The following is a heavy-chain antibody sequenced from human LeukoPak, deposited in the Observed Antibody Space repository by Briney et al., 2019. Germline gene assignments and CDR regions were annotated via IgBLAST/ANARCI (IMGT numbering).Heavy chain of an antibody. Sequence: GGSLRLSCAASGFTFSSYSMNWVRQAPGKGLEWVAFIRYDGNEKYYGDSVKGRFTISRDNSKNTLYLQMNSLRAEDTAVYYCAKVSGYSYGPGLHYFDYWGQGTLVTVSS. CDR2: IRYDGNEK. D-gene: IGHD5-18*01. CDR3: AKVSGYSYGPGLHYFDY. CDR1: GFTFSSYS. J-gene: IGHJ4*02. V-gene: IGHV3-30*02.